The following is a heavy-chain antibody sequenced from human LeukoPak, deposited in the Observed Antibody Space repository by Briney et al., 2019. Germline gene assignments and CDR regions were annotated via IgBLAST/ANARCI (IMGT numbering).Heavy chain of an antibody. Sequence: PGGSLRLSCAASEFTFSSYWMTWVRQAPGKGLEWVANIKQDGSKKNYVDSVEGRFTISRDNVQNSLYLQMNSLRAEDTAVYYCARAVATITSYWGQGTLVTVSS. V-gene: IGHV3-7*01. J-gene: IGHJ4*02. D-gene: IGHD5-12*01. CDR2: IKQDGSKK. CDR3: ARAVATITSY. CDR1: EFTFSSYW.